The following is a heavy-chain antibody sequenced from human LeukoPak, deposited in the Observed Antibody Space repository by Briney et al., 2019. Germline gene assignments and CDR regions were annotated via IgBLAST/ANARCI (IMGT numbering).Heavy chain of an antibody. CDR2: IYSGGST. CDR3: ARLPTGEY. D-gene: IGHD7-27*01. Sequence: GGSLRLSCAASGFTVSSTYMSWVRPAPGKGLEWVSVIYSGGSTYYADSVKGRFTISRDNSKNTLYLQMNSLRAEDTAMYYCARLPTGEYWGQGTLVTVSS. CDR1: GFTVSSTY. J-gene: IGHJ4*02. V-gene: IGHV3-53*01.